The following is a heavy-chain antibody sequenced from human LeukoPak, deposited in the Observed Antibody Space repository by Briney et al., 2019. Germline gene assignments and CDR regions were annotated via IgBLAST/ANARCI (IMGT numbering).Heavy chain of an antibody. D-gene: IGHD5-24*01. J-gene: IGHJ5*02. CDR2: IHSGGST. CDR1: GFTVSTNY. Sequence: GGSLRLSCAASGFTVSTNYMRWVRQAPGKGLEWVSVIHSGGSTYYAGSVKGRFTISRDNSKNTLHLQMNSLRAEDTAVYYCARDVDGRWFDPWGQGTLVTVSS. V-gene: IGHV3-66*02. CDR3: ARDVDGRWFDP.